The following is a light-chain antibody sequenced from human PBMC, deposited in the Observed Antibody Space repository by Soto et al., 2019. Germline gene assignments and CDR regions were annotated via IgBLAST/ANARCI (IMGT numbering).Light chain of an antibody. J-gene: IGLJ2*01. Sequence: QSVLTQPPSASGSPGQSVTISCTGTSSDVGGYNYVSWYQQHPGKAPKLMIYEVSKRPSGVPDRFSGSKSGNTASLTVPGLQAEDEADYYCSSYAGSNRVVFGGGTQLTVL. V-gene: IGLV2-8*01. CDR1: SSDVGGYNY. CDR3: SSYAGSNRVV. CDR2: EVS.